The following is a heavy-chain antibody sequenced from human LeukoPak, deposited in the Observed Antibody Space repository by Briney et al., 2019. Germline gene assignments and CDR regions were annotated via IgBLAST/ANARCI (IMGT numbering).Heavy chain of an antibody. CDR1: GYTFTSYG. CDR2: ISAYNGNT. CDR3: ARGDFSSYYDYVWGSYRDYNWFDP. V-gene: IGHV1-18*01. Sequence: ASVKVSCKASGYTFTSYGISWVRQAPGQGLEWMGWISAYNGNTNYAQKLQGRVTMTTDTSTSTAYMELRSLRSDDTAVYYCARGDFSSYYDYVWGSYRDYNWFDPWGQGTLVTVS. J-gene: IGHJ5*02. D-gene: IGHD3-16*02.